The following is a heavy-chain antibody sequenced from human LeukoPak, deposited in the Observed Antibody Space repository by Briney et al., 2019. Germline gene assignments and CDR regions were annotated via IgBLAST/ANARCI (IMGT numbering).Heavy chain of an antibody. CDR2: ISSNGISP. CDR1: GFTFSDFA. V-gene: IGHV3-64*01. J-gene: IGHJ6*02. D-gene: IGHD3-3*01. Sequence: PGGSLRLSCAASGFTFSDFAMHWLRQAPGKGLEYVSTISSNGISPYYANSVKGRFTISRDNSKNTVFLQMGSLRADDTAVYYCVRAHSIHNYHYGIDVRRHGTTVTVSS. CDR3: VRAHSIHNYHYGIDV.